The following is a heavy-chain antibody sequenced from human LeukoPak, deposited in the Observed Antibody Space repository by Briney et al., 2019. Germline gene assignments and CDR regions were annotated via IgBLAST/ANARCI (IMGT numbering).Heavy chain of an antibody. D-gene: IGHD3-10*01. V-gene: IGHV1-2*02. CDR3: ARRGFGELFIDY. Sequence: ASVKVSCKASGYTFTDYYMYWVRQAPGQGLEWMGWINPDSGGTNYAQKLQGRVTMTTDTSTSTAYMELRSLRSDDTAVYYCARRGFGELFIDYWGQGTLVTVSS. J-gene: IGHJ4*02. CDR1: GYTFTDYY. CDR2: INPDSGGT.